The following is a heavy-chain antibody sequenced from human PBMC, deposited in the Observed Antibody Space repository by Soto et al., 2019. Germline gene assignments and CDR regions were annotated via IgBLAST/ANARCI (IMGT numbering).Heavy chain of an antibody. Sequence: QVQLVQSGAEVKKPGASVKVSCKASGYTFTSYAMHWVRQAPGQRLEWMGWINAGNGNTKYSQKFQGRVTITRDTSASTAYMDLSSLRSEDTAIFYCARVSGFFHPGDSWGQGTLVTVSS. J-gene: IGHJ4*02. D-gene: IGHD3-3*01. CDR3: ARVSGFFHPGDS. CDR1: GYTFTSYA. V-gene: IGHV1-3*01. CDR2: INAGNGNT.